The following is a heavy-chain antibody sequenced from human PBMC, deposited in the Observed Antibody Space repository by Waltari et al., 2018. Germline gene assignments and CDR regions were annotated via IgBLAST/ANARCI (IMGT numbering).Heavy chain of an antibody. CDR2: ISYNERNI. J-gene: IGHJ6*02. CDR1: DFTFSSSA. D-gene: IGHD3-22*01. Sequence: QVQLVESGGGVVQPGRSLRLSCAASDFTFSSSAMHCGRQAPGKGLEWVAVISYNERNIYYVDSVKGRFIISRDNSKKMLYLQMNSLRTEDTAVYYCARDYCDRTNCHGMDVWGQGTTVTVSS. CDR3: ARDYCDRTNCHGMDV. V-gene: IGHV3-30*04.